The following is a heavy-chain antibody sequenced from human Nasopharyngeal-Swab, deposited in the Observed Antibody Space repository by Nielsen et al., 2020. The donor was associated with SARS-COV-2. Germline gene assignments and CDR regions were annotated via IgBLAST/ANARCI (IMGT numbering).Heavy chain of an antibody. CDR3: ARGFDY. CDR1: GESFSSYY. Sequence: SQTLSLTCAVYGESFSSYYWSWIRQPPGKGLEWIGYIYYSGSTNYNPSLKSRVTISVDTSKNQFSLKLSSVTAADTAVYYCARGFDYWGQGTLVTVSS. J-gene: IGHJ4*02. V-gene: IGHV4-59*13. CDR2: IYYSGST.